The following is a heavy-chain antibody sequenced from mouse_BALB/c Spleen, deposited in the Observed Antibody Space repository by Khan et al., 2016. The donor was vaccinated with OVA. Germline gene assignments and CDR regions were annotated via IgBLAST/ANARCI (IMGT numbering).Heavy chain of an antibody. J-gene: IGHJ2*01. CDR1: GYTFTNYW. V-gene: IGHV1-69*02. CDR2: IYPSDSYT. CDR3: TRGDPGNFDY. Sequence: QVQLQQPGAELVRPGASVKLSCKASGYTFTNYWINWVKERPGQGLEWIGNIYPSDSYTNYNQKFKDKATLTVDKSSSTAFLQRSSPTSEDSAVYYCTRGDPGNFDYWGQGTTLTVSS.